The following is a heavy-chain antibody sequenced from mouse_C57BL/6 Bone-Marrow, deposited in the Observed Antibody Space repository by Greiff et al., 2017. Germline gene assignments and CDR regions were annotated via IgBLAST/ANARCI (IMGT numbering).Heavy chain of an antibody. CDR2: IYPGDGDT. CDR1: GYAFSSSW. D-gene: IGHD3-2*02. CDR3: ASDSSGYGGAMDY. Sequence: VQGVESGPELVKPGASVKISCKASGYAFSSSWMNWVKQRPGKGLEWIGRIYPGDGDTNYNGKFKGKATLTADKSSSTAYMQLSSLTSEDSAVYFCASDSSGYGGAMDYWGQGTSVTVSS. V-gene: IGHV1-82*01. J-gene: IGHJ4*01.